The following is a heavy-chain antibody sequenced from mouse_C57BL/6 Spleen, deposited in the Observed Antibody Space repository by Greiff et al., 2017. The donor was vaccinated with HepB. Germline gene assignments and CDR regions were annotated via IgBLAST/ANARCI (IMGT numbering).Heavy chain of an antibody. CDR2: INYDGSST. J-gene: IGHJ4*01. CDR1: GFTFSDYY. Sequence: EVKVVESEGGLVQPGSSMKLSCTASGFTFSDYYMAWVRQVPEKGLEWVANINYDGSSTYYLDSLKSRFIISRDNAKNILYLQMSSLKSEDTATYYCARCYGSSYDAMDYWGQGTSVTVSS. D-gene: IGHD1-1*01. V-gene: IGHV5-16*01. CDR3: ARCYGSSYDAMDY.